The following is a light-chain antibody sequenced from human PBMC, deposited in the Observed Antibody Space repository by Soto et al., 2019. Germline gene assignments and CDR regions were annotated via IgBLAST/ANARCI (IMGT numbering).Light chain of an antibody. CDR2: KAF. V-gene: IGKV1-5*03. J-gene: IGKJ4*01. CDR1: QSINTW. CDR3: QQYNSYPLT. Sequence: DIQMTQSPSTLSASVGDRVTITCRASQSINTWLAWYQQKTGKAPKLLIYKAFTLESGVPPRFSGSASGTEFTLTISSLQPDDFATYHCQQYNSYPLTFGGGTKVEIK.